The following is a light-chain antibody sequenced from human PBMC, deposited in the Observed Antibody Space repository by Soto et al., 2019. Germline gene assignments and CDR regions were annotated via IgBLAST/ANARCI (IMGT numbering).Light chain of an antibody. CDR2: GAS. CDR3: QQYGSSPLT. V-gene: IGKV3-20*01. J-gene: IGKJ4*01. CDR1: QSVSNNY. Sequence: EIVLTQSPGTLSLSPGERATLSCRASQSVSNNYLAWYQQKPGQAPRLVIYGASSRASAVPDRFSGSGSGADFTLTISTLEPEDFAVYYCQQYGSSPLTFGGGTKVDIK.